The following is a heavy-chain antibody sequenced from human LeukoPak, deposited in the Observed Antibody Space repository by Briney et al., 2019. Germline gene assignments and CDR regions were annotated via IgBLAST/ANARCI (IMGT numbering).Heavy chain of an antibody. V-gene: IGHV1-69*06. Sequence: ASVKVSCKASGGTFSSYAISWVRRAPGQGLEWMGGIVPIFGTANYAQKFQGRVTIPADKSTSTAYMELTSMRSDDTAVYYCARGFVVVIATPLYYYMDVWGKGTTVTVSS. CDR2: IVPIFGTA. J-gene: IGHJ6*03. CDR1: GGTFSSYA. CDR3: ARGFVVVIATPLYYYMDV. D-gene: IGHD2-21*01.